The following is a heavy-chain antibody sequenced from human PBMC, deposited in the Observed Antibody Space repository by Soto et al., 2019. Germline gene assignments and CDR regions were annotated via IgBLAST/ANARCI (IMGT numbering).Heavy chain of an antibody. J-gene: IGHJ4*02. CDR1: GGSISSSNW. CDR3: ARAAMGGSSWPFDY. V-gene: IGHV4-4*02. CDR2: IYHSGST. Sequence: QVQLQESGPGLVKPSGTLSLTCAVSGGSISSSNWWSWVRQPPGKGLEWIGEIYHSGSTNYNPSLXXXVXXSVYKSKNQFSLKLSSVTAADTAVYYCARAAMGGSSWPFDYWGQGTLVTVSS. D-gene: IGHD6-13*01.